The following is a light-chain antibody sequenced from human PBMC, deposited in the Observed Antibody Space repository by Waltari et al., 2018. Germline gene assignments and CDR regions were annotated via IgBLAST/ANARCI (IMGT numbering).Light chain of an antibody. CDR3: CSYAGSSTWV. CDR1: SSDVGNYNL. V-gene: IGLV2-23*02. Sequence: QSALTQPASVSGSPGQSITISCTGTSSDVGNYNLVSWYQQHPGKAPKLMIYDVSKRPSGVSSRFSGSKSGNTAALTTSGLQAEDEADYYCCSYAGSSTWVFGGGTKLTVL. CDR2: DVS. J-gene: IGLJ3*02.